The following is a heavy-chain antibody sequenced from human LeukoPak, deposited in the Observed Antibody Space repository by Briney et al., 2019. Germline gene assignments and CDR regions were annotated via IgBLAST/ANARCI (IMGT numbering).Heavy chain of an antibody. V-gene: IGHV4-4*07. D-gene: IGHD3-22*01. CDR1: GGSISSYY. CDR3: ARGDMIALDY. Sequence: SETLSLTCTVSGGSISSYYWSWIRQPAGKGLKWIGRIYTSGSTNYNPSLKSRVTMSVGTSKNQFSLKLSSVTAADTAVYYCARGDMIALDYWGQGTLVTVSS. CDR2: IYTSGST. J-gene: IGHJ4*02.